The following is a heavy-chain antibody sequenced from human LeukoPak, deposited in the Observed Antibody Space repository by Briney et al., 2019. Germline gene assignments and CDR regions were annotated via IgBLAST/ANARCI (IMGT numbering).Heavy chain of an antibody. Sequence: PSETLSLTCTVSGGSISSGGYYWSWIRQHPGKSPEWIGYIHYSGSTYYNPSLKSRVTISIDTSENQFSLKLSSVTAADTAVYYCARYNFGGNSKFCFDYWGRGTLVTVSS. D-gene: IGHD4-23*01. V-gene: IGHV4-31*03. CDR3: ARYNFGGNSKFCFDY. J-gene: IGHJ4*02. CDR1: GGSISSGGYY. CDR2: IHYSGST.